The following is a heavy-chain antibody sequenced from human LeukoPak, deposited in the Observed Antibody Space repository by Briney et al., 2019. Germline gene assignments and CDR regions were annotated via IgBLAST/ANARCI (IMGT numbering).Heavy chain of an antibody. J-gene: IGHJ4*02. D-gene: IGHD5-12*01. Sequence: PSETLSLTCSVSGGSISSYYWSWIRQPPGKGLEWIGYIYYSGTTNYNPSLKSRVTISVDTSKNQVSLKLSSVTAADTAMYYCARGRSGYDLAYWGQGTLVTVSS. V-gene: IGHV4-59*01. CDR3: ARGRSGYDLAY. CDR1: GGSISSYY. CDR2: IYYSGTT.